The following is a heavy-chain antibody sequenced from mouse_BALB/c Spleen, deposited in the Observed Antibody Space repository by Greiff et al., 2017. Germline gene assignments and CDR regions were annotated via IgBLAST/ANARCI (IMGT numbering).Heavy chain of an antibody. Sequence: VQLKQSGAELVKPGASVKLSCTASGFNIKDTYMHWVKQRPEQGLEWIGRIDPANGNTKYDPKFQGKATITADTSSNTAYLQLSSLTSEDTAVYYCATLYYGYDDAMDYWGQGTSVTVSS. D-gene: IGHD2-2*01. J-gene: IGHJ4*01. CDR2: IDPANGNT. CDR1: GFNIKDTY. V-gene: IGHV14-3*02. CDR3: ATLYYGYDDAMDY.